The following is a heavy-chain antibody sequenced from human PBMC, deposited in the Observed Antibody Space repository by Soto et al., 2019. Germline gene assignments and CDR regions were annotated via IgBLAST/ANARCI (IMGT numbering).Heavy chain of an antibody. Sequence: SDTLSLTCTVSGGSISSYYWSWIRQPPGKGLEWIGYIYYSGSTNYNPSLNSRVTISVDTSKNKFSLTLNSVTAADTAVYYCARHPPRGNSGWSFDYWGQGTLVTVSS. V-gene: IGHV4-59*08. CDR2: IYYSGST. CDR3: ARHPPRGNSGWSFDY. J-gene: IGHJ4*02. D-gene: IGHD6-19*01. CDR1: GGSISSYY.